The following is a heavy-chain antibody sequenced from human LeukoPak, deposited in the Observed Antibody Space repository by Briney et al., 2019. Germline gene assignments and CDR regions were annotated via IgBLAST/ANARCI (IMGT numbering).Heavy chain of an antibody. CDR3: ARHLIAVAGYFDY. Sequence: SETLSLTCTVSGGSISSSSCYWGWIRQPPGKGLEWIGSIYYSGSTYYNPSLKSRVTISVDTSKNQFSLKLSSVTAADTAVYYCARHLIAVAGYFDYWGQGTLVTVSS. CDR1: GGSISSSSCY. J-gene: IGHJ4*02. V-gene: IGHV4-39*01. D-gene: IGHD6-19*01. CDR2: IYYSGST.